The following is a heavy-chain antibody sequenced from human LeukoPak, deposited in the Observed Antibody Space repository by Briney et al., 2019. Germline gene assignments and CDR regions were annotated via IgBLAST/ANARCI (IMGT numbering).Heavy chain of an antibody. J-gene: IGHJ4*02. D-gene: IGHD3-10*01. Sequence: ASVKVSCKASRYTFTDYYMHWVRQAPGQGVEWMGWINPKSGDTNYAQKFQGRVTMTRDTSISTAYMELSRLTSDDTAVYYCARDYYGSGSFSGHWGQGTLVTVSS. V-gene: IGHV1-2*02. CDR3: ARDYYGSGSFSGH. CDR2: INPKSGDT. CDR1: RYTFTDYY.